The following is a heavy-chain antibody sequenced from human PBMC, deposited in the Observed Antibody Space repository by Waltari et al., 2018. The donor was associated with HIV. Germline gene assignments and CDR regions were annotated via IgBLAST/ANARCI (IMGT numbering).Heavy chain of an antibody. V-gene: IGHV4-61*02. J-gene: IGHJ6*02. CDR1: GGSIISGLYR. CDR2: RFTSGRT. CDR3: ARDYGDYGMDV. D-gene: IGHD3-10*01. Sequence: QVQLHESGPGLVKPSQTLSLTCTVSGGSIISGLYRWSWIRQPAGKGLEWIGRRFTSGRTNYNPSLESRVFISVDRSKNQLSLKLTSVTAADTAVYFCARDYGDYGMDVWGQGTTVTVSS.